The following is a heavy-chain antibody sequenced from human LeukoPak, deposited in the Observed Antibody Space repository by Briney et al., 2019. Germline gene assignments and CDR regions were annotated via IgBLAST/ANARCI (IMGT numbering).Heavy chain of an antibody. CDR1: GFTFSSYA. CDR2: ISSNGGST. J-gene: IGHJ4*02. Sequence: GGSLRLSCAASGFTFSSYAMHWVRQAPGKGLEYVSAISSNGGSTYYADSVKGRFTISRDNSKNTLYLQMSSLRAEDTAVYYCVRVPYCSGGSCRSWYFDYWGQGTLVTVSS. CDR3: VRVPYCSGGSCRSWYFDY. D-gene: IGHD2-15*01. V-gene: IGHV3-64D*06.